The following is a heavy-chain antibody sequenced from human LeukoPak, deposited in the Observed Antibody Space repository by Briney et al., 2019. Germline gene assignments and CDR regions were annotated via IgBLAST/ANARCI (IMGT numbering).Heavy chain of an antibody. CDR1: GFTFSSYS. D-gene: IGHD3-9*01. CDR3: ARLTGYSSVSWFDP. Sequence: GSLRLSCAASGFTFSSYSMNWVRQPPGKGLEWIGYIYYSGSTNYNPSLKSRVTISVDTSKNQFSLKLRSVTAADTAVYYCARLTGYSSVSWFDPWGQGTLVTVSS. J-gene: IGHJ5*02. CDR2: IYYSGST. V-gene: IGHV4-59*01.